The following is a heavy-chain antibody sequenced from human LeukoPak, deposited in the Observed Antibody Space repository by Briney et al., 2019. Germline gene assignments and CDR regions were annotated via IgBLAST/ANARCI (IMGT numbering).Heavy chain of an antibody. CDR1: GFTFSSYG. V-gene: IGHV3-33*06. CDR3: AKDGGYDLRAY. Sequence: AGGSLRLSCAASGFTFSSYGMHWVRQAPGKGLEWVAVIWYDGSNKYYADSVKGRFTISRDNSKNTLYLQMNSLRAEDTAVYYCAKDGGYDLRAYWGQGTLVTVSS. D-gene: IGHD3-3*01. J-gene: IGHJ4*02. CDR2: IWYDGSNK.